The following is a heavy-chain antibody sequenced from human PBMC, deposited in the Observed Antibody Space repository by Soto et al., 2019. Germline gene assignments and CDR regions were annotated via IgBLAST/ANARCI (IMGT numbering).Heavy chain of an antibody. V-gene: IGHV3-53*01. J-gene: IGHJ4*02. CDR2: IYSGGST. D-gene: IGHD3-9*01. Sequence: ETLRLSCAASGFTVSNNYMSWVRQSPGKGLEWVSVIYSGGSTYYADSVKGRFTISRDNSKNTLYLQMNSLGAEDTAVYYCARVSVLTGSYFDYWGQGTLVTVSS. CDR1: GFTVSNNY. CDR3: ARVSVLTGSYFDY.